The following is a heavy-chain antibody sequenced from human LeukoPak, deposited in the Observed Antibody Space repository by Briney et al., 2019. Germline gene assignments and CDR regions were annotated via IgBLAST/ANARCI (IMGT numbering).Heavy chain of an antibody. Sequence: GGSPRLSCAASGITLSNYGMCWVRLAPGKGLEWVAGIRGSGGRTNYADSVKGRFTISRDNSKNTLYLQMNSLRAEDTAVYFCAKRGVVIRVILVGFHKEAYYFDSWGQGALVTVSS. V-gene: IGHV3-23*01. CDR3: AKRGVVIRVILVGFHKEAYYFDS. J-gene: IGHJ4*02. CDR2: IRGSGGRT. D-gene: IGHD3-22*01. CDR1: GITLSNYG.